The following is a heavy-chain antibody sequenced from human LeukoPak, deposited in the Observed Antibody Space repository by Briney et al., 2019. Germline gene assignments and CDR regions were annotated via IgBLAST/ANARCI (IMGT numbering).Heavy chain of an antibody. J-gene: IGHJ4*02. V-gene: IGHV3-74*01. Sequence: GGSLRPACAPSGFTFSSYLMHWVRQVPGKGLVWVSRINSDGSSTIYADSVKGRFTISRDNSKNTLYLQMNSLIAEDGAVYYCARDSSLPDYWGERTLVTVSS. CDR2: INSDGSST. CDR3: ARDSSLPDY. D-gene: IGHD2-2*01. CDR1: GFTFSSYL.